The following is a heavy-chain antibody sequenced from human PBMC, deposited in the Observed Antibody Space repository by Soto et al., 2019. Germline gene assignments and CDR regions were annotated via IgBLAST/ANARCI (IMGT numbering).Heavy chain of an antibody. D-gene: IGHD3-10*01. Sequence: SETLSLTCTVSGGSISSGGYYWSWIRQHPGKGLEWIGYIYYSGSTYYNPSLKSRVTISVDTSKNQFSLKLSSVTAADTAVYYCAQYYYGSGSDLWGQGTLVTVSS. V-gene: IGHV4-31*03. J-gene: IGHJ5*02. CDR1: GGSISSGGYY. CDR3: AQYYYGSGSDL. CDR2: IYYSGST.